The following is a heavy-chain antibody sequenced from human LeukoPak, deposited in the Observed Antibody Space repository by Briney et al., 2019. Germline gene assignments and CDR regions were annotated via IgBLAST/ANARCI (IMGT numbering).Heavy chain of an antibody. CDR3: ARKSMAAVGTFDY. CDR1: GYXFTGYY. D-gene: IGHD6-13*01. J-gene: IGHJ4*02. CDR2: INPNSGGT. V-gene: IGHV1-2*02. Sequence: ASVKVSCKASGYXFTGYYIHWVRQAPGQGPEWMGWINPNSGGTNYAQKFQGRVTMTRDTSISTAYMELSRLRSDDTAVYYCARKSMAAVGTFDYWGQGTLVTVSS.